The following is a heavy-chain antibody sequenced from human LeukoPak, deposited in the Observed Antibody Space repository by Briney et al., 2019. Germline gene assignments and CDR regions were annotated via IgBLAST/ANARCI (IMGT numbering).Heavy chain of an antibody. CDR2: IYTSGST. Sequence: SXXLSLTCTVSGGSISSYYWSWIRQPAGKGLEWIGRIYTSGSTNYNPSLKSRVTMSVDTSKNQFSLKLSSVTAADTAVYYCARDVKWELVRWFDPWGQGTLVTVSS. J-gene: IGHJ5*02. CDR3: ARDVKWELVRWFDP. V-gene: IGHV4-4*07. CDR1: GGSISSYY. D-gene: IGHD1-26*01.